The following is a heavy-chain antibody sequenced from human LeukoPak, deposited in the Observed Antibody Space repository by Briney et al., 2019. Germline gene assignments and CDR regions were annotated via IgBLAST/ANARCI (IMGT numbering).Heavy chain of an antibody. Sequence: SETLSLTCTVSGGSISSYYRSWIRQPAGKGLEWIGRIYTSGSTNYNPSLKSRVTISVDKSKNQFSLKLSSVTAADTAVYYCARDLMAVAGYPCWYFDLWGRGTLVTVSS. V-gene: IGHV4-4*07. CDR3: ARDLMAVAGYPCWYFDL. J-gene: IGHJ2*01. CDR1: GGSISSYY. D-gene: IGHD6-19*01. CDR2: IYTSGST.